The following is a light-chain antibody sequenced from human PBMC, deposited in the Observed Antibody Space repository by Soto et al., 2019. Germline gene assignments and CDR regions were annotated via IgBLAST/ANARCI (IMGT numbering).Light chain of an antibody. CDR2: DVS. J-gene: IGLJ2*01. CDR1: SSDVGGYNY. V-gene: IGLV2-14*01. CDR3: SSYTSSSTLV. Sequence: QSALPQPAAVSGSPGQSITISCTGTSSDVGGYNYVSWYQQHPGKAPKLMIYDVSNRPSGVSNRFSGSKSGNTASLTITGLQAEDEAEYYCSSYTSSSTLVFGGGTKLTVL.